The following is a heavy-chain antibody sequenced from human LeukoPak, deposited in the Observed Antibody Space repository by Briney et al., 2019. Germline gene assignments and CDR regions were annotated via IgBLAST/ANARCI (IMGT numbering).Heavy chain of an antibody. D-gene: IGHD1-1*01. V-gene: IGHV3-33*06. CDR2: IWYDGSNK. Sequence: GRSLRLSCAASGFTFSSYGMHWVRQAPGKGLEWVAVIWYDGSNKYYADSVKGRFTISRDDSKNTLFLQMNSLRAEDTAVYYCAKDGETGTAYYYYYMDVWGKGTTVTVSS. J-gene: IGHJ6*03. CDR1: GFTFSSYG. CDR3: AKDGETGTAYYYYYMDV.